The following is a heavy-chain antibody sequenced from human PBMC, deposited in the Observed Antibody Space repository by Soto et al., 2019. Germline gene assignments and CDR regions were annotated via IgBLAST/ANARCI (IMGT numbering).Heavy chain of an antibody. CDR1: GGSFSGYY. CDR3: ARGGARNSSIWYSRFDY. D-gene: IGHD6-13*01. J-gene: IGHJ4*02. Sequence: QVPLQQWGAGLLKPSETLSLTCAVYGGSFSGYYWNWIRQSPGKGLEWIGEINHTGSANYNPSLRGRVAMSADRSKNQFSLRLYSVAAADTALYYCARGGARNSSIWYSRFDYWGQGTPVTVSS. CDR2: INHTGSA. V-gene: IGHV4-34*02.